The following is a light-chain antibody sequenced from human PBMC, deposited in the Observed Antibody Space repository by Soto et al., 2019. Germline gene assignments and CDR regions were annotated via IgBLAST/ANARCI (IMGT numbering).Light chain of an antibody. CDR2: LAS. J-gene: IGKJ5*01. Sequence: EIVMTQSPATLSVSPGERATLSCRASQSVSSSLAWYQQKPGQAPRLLMYLASTRATGIPARFSGSGSGTEFILTISSLQSEDFAVYYCQQYDKWPITFGRGTRLEIK. V-gene: IGKV3D-15*01. CDR3: QQYDKWPIT. CDR1: QSVSSS.